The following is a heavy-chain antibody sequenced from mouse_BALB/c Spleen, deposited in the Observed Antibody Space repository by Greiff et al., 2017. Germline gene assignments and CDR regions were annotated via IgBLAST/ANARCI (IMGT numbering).Heavy chain of an antibody. CDR3: ARRKTPYAMDY. V-gene: IGHV1S132*01. CDR2: IFPGTGTT. J-gene: IGHJ4*01. Sequence: QVQLKESAAELARPGASVKLSCKTSGYTFTSYWIQWVKQRPGQGLGWIGEIFPGTGTTYYNEKFKGKATLTIDTSSSTAYMQLSSLTSEDSAVYFCARRKTPYAMDYWGQGTSVTVSS. CDR1: GYTFTSYW.